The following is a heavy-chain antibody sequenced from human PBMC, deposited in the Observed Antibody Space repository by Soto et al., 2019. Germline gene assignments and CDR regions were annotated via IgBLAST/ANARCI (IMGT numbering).Heavy chain of an antibody. J-gene: IGHJ6*02. CDR3: ARGFRNGFTV. D-gene: IGHD2-8*01. CDR1: GFTFSGYS. V-gene: IGHV3-21*01. CDR2: ISGPSIYI. Sequence: EVQLVESGGGLVKPGGSLRLSCVASGFTFSGYSINWVRQAPGKGLEWVSYISGPSIYIYYADSVKGQFTISRDNAKSAVYLQMNSLRAEDTAVYYCARGFRNGFTVWGQGTTVSVSS.